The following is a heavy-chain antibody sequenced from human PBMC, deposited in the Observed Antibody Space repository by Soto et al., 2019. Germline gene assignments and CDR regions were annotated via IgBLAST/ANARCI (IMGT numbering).Heavy chain of an antibody. J-gene: IGHJ5*02. V-gene: IGHV4-59*01. D-gene: IGHD4-4*01. CDR1: GGSISSYY. CDR2: IYYSGST. Sequence: TSETLSLTCTVSGGSISSYYWSWIRQPPGKGLEWIGYIYYSGSTNYNPSLKSRVTISVDTSKNQFSLKLSSVTAADTAVYYCARGSNYGTIPWFDPWGQGTLVTVSS. CDR3: ARGSNYGTIPWFDP.